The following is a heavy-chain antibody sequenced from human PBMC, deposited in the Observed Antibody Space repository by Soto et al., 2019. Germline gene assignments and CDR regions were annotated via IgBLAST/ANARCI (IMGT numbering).Heavy chain of an antibody. CDR1: GFSLSTSGVG. V-gene: IGHV2-5*02. D-gene: IGHD3-10*01. J-gene: IGHJ4*02. CDR3: AHSERLWFGELFEF. CDR2: IYWDDDK. Sequence: SGPTLVKPTQTLTLTCTFSGFSLSTSGVGVGWIRQPPGKALEWLALIYWDDDKRYSPSLKSRVTITKDTAKNQVVLTMANMDPVDTATYYCAHSERLWFGELFEFWGQGTLVTVSS.